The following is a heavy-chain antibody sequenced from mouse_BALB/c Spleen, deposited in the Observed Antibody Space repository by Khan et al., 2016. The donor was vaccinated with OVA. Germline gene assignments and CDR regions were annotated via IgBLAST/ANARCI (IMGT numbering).Heavy chain of an antibody. D-gene: IGHD1-2*01. CDR1: GFTFSSYG. Sequence: EVQRVESGGDLVKPGGSLNLSCEASGFTFSSYGMSWLRQTPDKRLEWVATISNGGSYTYYPARVKGRLTISRDHAKNTLYLQMSSLKSEDTAMYYCARHRFTTPTAWFAYWGQGTLVTVSA. CDR2: ISNGGSYT. V-gene: IGHV5-6*01. CDR3: ARHRFTTPTAWFAY. J-gene: IGHJ3*01.